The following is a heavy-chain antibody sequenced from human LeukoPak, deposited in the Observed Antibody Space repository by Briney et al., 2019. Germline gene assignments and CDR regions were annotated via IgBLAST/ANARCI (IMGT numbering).Heavy chain of an antibody. J-gene: IGHJ4*02. D-gene: IGHD3-22*01. CDR1: GGSIGSYY. CDR3: ARAGHNRNYYDSSGLDY. V-gene: IGHV4-59*01. CDR2: IYYSGST. Sequence: SETLSLTCTVSGGSIGSYYWSWIRQPPGKGLEWIGYIYYSGSTNYNPSLKSRVTISVDTSKNQFSLKLSSVTAADTAVYYCARAGHNRNYYDSSGLDYWGQGTLVTVSS.